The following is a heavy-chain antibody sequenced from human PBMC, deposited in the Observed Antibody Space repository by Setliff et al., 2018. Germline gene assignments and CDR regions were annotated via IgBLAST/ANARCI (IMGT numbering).Heavy chain of an antibody. CDR3: ATQPLQWELLGFDY. Sequence: GASVKVSCKVSGYTLTELSMHWVRQAPGKGLGWMGGFDPEDGETIYAQKFQGRVTMTEDTSTDTAYMELSSLRSEDTAVYYCATQPLQWELLGFDYWGQGTLVTVSS. CDR2: FDPEDGET. J-gene: IGHJ4*02. D-gene: IGHD1-26*01. V-gene: IGHV1-24*01. CDR1: GYTLTELS.